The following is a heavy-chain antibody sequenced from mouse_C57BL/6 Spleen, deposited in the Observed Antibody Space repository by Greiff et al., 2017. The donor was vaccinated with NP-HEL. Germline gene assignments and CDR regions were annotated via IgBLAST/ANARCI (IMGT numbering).Heavy chain of an antibody. CDR3: TTDGRILCYVDY. CDR2: IYPGNSDT. J-gene: IGHJ2*01. CDR1: GYTFTSYW. D-gene: IGHD1-1*01. Sequence: EVQLQQSGTVLVRPGASVKLSCKTSGYTFTSYWMPWVQQRPGQGLDWVGAIYPGNSDTCYNQTLKGRVKLAADTSGSTPYMELSSLTNEDTAIYYCTTDGRILCYVDYWGQGTTLTVSS. V-gene: IGHV1-5*01.